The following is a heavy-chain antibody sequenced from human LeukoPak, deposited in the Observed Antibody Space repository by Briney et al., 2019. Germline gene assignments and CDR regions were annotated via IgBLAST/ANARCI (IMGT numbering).Heavy chain of an antibody. Sequence: SETLSLTCTVSGVPISSYYWGWIRQPPGKGLEWIGYIYYSGSTNYNPSLKSRVTISVDTSKNQFSLKLSSVTAADTAVYYCAATLYDFWSAHYFDYWGQGTLVTVSS. CDR2: IYYSGST. D-gene: IGHD3-3*01. CDR1: GVPISSYY. V-gene: IGHV4-59*01. J-gene: IGHJ4*02. CDR3: AATLYDFWSAHYFDY.